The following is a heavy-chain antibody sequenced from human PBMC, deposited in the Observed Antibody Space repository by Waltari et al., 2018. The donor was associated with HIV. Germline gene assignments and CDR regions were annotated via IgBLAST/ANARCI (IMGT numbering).Heavy chain of an antibody. Sequence: QVQLVQSGAEVKKPGASVKVSCTASGYTFTSYDINWVRQAPGQGLEWMGWMNPNSGNTGYAQKFQGRVTMTRNTSISTAYMELSSLRSEDTAVYYCARWINILTGYYNYYYYGMDVWGQGTTVTVSS. D-gene: IGHD3-9*01. CDR1: GYTFTSYD. J-gene: IGHJ6*02. CDR3: ARWINILTGYYNYYYYGMDV. CDR2: MNPNSGNT. V-gene: IGHV1-8*01.